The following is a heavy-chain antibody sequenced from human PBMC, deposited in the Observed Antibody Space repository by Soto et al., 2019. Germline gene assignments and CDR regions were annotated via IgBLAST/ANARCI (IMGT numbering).Heavy chain of an antibody. V-gene: IGHV4-59*02. J-gene: IGHJ3*02. CDR1: GGSVNDYY. D-gene: IGHD2-15*01. CDR2: IYYSGST. Sequence: SETLSLTCTVSGGSVNDYYWSWLRQPPGKGLEWLGYIYYSGSTKYNPSLKSRVTISVDTSRNQFSLNLRSVTTADTAVYYCASGLRPNPVDIWGLGTMVPSPQ. CDR3: ASGLRPNPVDI.